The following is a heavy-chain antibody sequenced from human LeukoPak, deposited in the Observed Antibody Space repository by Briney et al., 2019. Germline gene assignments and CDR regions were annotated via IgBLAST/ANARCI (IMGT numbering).Heavy chain of an antibody. CDR2: IRQDGSEN. V-gene: IGHV3-7*01. Sequence: GGSLRLYCAASGFIFSDYWVNWVRQAPGKGLEWVASIRQDGSENTYVDSVKGRFTISRDNTKNFLYLQMSSLTAEDTAVYYCARDGTAAGLYFDLWGQGTLVTVSS. J-gene: IGHJ4*01. CDR3: ARDGTAAGLYFDL. CDR1: GFIFSDYW. D-gene: IGHD6-13*01.